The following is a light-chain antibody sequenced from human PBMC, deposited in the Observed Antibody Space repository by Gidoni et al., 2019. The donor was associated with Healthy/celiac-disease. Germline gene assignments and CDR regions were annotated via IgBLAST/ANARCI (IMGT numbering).Light chain of an antibody. Sequence: DIQMTQSPSSLSTSVGDRVTITCQASQDIRNYLNWYQQKPGKAPKLLIYDASNLETGVPSRFSGSGSGTDFTFTISSLQPEDIATYYCQQYDNLPMCSFGQXTKLEIK. CDR2: DAS. V-gene: IGKV1-33*01. J-gene: IGKJ2*04. CDR1: QDIRNY. CDR3: QQYDNLPMCS.